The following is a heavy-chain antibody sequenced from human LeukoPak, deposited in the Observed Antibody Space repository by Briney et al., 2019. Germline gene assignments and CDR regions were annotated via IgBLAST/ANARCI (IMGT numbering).Heavy chain of an antibody. CDR1: GYTFTSYY. CDR2: INPSGGST. Sequence: ASVKVSCKASGYTFTSYYMHWVRQAPGQGLEWMGIINPSGGSTSYAQKFQGRVTMTRDMSTSTVYMELSSLRSEDTAVYYCARDLFSSSVNNYYYYYMDVWGKGTTVTISS. J-gene: IGHJ6*03. V-gene: IGHV1-46*01. CDR3: ARDLFSSSVNNYYYYYMDV. D-gene: IGHD6-13*01.